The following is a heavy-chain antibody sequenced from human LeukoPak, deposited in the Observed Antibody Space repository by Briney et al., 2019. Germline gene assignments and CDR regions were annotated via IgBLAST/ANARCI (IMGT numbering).Heavy chain of an antibody. V-gene: IGHV3-21*01. CDR1: GFTFSSYS. J-gene: IGHJ4*02. Sequence: GGSLRLSCAASGFTFSSYSMNWVRQAPGKGLEWVSSISSSSSYIYYADSVKGRFAISRDNAKNSLYLQMNSLRAEDTAVYYCARDAVLIGLDYWGQGTLVTVSS. CDR2: ISSSSSYI. CDR3: ARDAVLIGLDY.